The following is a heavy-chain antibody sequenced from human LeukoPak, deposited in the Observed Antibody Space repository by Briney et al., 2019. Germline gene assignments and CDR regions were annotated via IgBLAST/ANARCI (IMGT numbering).Heavy chain of an antibody. CDR3: ARDGLIRKGTYFDY. CDR2: ISSSSSTI. J-gene: IGHJ4*02. CDR1: GFTFSSYS. D-gene: IGHD1-1*01. V-gene: IGHV3-48*01. Sequence: GGSLRLSCAASGFTFSSYSMNWVRQAPGKGLEWVSYISSSSSTIYYADSVKGRFTISRDNAKNSLYLQMNSLRAEDTAVYYCARDGLIRKGTYFDYWGQGTLVTVSS.